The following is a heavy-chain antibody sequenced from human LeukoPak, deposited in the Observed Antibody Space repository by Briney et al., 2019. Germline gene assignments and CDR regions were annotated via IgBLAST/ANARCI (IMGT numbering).Heavy chain of an antibody. J-gene: IGHJ3*02. CDR3: ARDLVWQAFDI. V-gene: IGHV3-30-3*01. CDR2: ISYDGSNK. D-gene: IGHD3-10*01. CDR1: GFTFSSYA. Sequence: GGSLRLSCAASGFTFSSYAMHWVRQAPGKGLEWVAVISYDGSNKYYADSVKGRFTISRDNSKNTLYLQMNSLRAEDTAVYYCARDLVWQAFDIWGQGTMVTVSS.